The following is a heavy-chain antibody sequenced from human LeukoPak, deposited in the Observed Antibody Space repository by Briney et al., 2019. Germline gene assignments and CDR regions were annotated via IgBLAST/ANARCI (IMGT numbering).Heavy chain of an antibody. CDR3: ARLASYGMDV. CDR2: FYSGDSDT. Sequence: GESLKISGKGSGYSFTSYCFGWLRQMPGKGLEWWGIFYSGDSDTRYSPSFQGQVTISADKSISTAYLQWSSLEASDTAMYYCARLASYGMDVWGKGTTVTVSS. V-gene: IGHV5-51*01. CDR1: GYSFTSYC. J-gene: IGHJ6*04.